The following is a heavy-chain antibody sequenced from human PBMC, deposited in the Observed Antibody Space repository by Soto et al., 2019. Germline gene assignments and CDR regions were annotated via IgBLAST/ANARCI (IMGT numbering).Heavy chain of an antibody. CDR1: GFSLSTSGVG. CDR2: IYWDDYK. CDR3: AHRQPSSYLDY. V-gene: IGHV2-5*02. J-gene: IGHJ4*02. D-gene: IGHD6-19*01. Sequence: SGPTLVKPTQTLTLTCTFSGFSLSTSGVGVGWIRQPPGKALEWLALIYWDDYKRYSPSLKSRLTITKDTPKNQVVLTLTNMDPVDTATYYCAHRQPSSYLDYWGQGTQVTVSS.